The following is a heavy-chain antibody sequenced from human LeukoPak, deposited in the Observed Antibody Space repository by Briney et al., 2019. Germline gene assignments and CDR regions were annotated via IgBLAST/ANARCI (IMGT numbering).Heavy chain of an antibody. V-gene: IGHV4-34*01. J-gene: IGHJ3*02. D-gene: IGHD2-8*01. CDR2: INHSGST. CDR1: GGSFSGYY. CDR3: ARIRRMVAFDI. Sequence: SETLSLTCAVYGGSFSGYYWSWIRQPPGKGLEWIGEINHSGSTNYNPSLKSRVTISVDTSKNQFSLKLSSATAADTAVYYCARIRRMVAFDIWGQGTMVTVSS.